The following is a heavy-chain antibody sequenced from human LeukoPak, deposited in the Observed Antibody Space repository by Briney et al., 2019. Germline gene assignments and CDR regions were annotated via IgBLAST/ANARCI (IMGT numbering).Heavy chain of an antibody. CDR2: IYPGDSDT. CDR1: GYSFTSYW. CDR3: ARRESSSWYDVLGPFFDY. J-gene: IGHJ4*02. D-gene: IGHD6-13*01. V-gene: IGHV5-51*01. Sequence: GESLKISCKGSGYSFTSYWIGWVRQMPGKGLEWMGIIYPGDSDTRYSPSFQGQVTISADRSISTAYLQWSSLKASDTAMYYCARRESSSWYDVLGPFFDYWGQGTLVTVSS.